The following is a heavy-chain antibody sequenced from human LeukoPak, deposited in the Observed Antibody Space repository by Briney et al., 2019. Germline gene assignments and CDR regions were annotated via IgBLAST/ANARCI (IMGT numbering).Heavy chain of an antibody. Sequence: SETLSLTCTVSGGSISSYYWSWVRQPPGKGLEWIGYIYYSGSTNYNPSLKSRVTMSVDTSKNQFSLKLSSVTAADTAVYYCASWVPNSFDYWGQGTLVTVSS. V-gene: IGHV4-59*01. CDR1: GGSISSYY. CDR3: ASWVPNSFDY. J-gene: IGHJ4*02. CDR2: IYYSGST. D-gene: IGHD1-1*01.